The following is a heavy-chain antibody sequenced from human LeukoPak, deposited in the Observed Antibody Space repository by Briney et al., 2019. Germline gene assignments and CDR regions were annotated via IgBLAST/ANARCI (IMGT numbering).Heavy chain of an antibody. CDR1: GGSISSSGYY. CDR2: VYYSGNT. Sequence: SETLSLTCTVSGGSISSSGYYWGWIRQPPGKGLEWIGNVYYSGNTYYNPSLKSRVTISVDTSKNQFSLKLSSVTAADTAVYYCARLLELRFWFDPWGEGNLVTVSS. J-gene: IGHJ5*02. D-gene: IGHD3-10*01. V-gene: IGHV4-39*01. CDR3: ARLLELRFWFDP.